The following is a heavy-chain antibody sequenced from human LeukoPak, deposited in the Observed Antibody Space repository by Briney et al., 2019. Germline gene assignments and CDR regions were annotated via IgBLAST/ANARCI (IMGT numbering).Heavy chain of an antibody. V-gene: IGHV3-23*01. CDR1: GFTFSAYA. CDR3: AKAGGYSGYDFFDY. D-gene: IGHD5-12*01. J-gene: IGHJ4*02. CDR2: ISGSGGDT. Sequence: PGGSLRLSCAASGFTFSAYAMTWVRQAPEKGLEWVSGISGSGGDTYYADSVKGRFTISRDNSKSTLYVLMNSLRAEDTAVYYCAKAGGYSGYDFFDYWGQGSLVTVSS.